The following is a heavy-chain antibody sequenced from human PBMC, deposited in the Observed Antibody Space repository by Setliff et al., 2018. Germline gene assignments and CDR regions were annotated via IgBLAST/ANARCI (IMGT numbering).Heavy chain of an antibody. D-gene: IGHD2-2*01. Sequence: ASVKVSCKASGYSFAKYALHWVRQAPGQRLEWMGWINAGNGNTKCSQNFQGRVTITRDTSASTAYVELSSLRSDDTAQYYCVRDRAAIVVGPPTAAFDIWGQGTMVTVSS. V-gene: IGHV1-3*01. CDR3: VRDRAAIVVGPPTAAFDI. CDR1: GYSFAKYA. J-gene: IGHJ3*02. CDR2: INAGNGNT.